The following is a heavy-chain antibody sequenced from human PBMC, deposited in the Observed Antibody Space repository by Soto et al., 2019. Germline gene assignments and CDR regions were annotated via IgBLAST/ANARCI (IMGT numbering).Heavy chain of an antibody. CDR2: ISSNGGST. V-gene: IGHV3-64D*08. CDR3: VKGPIAAAGPDFEY. D-gene: IGHD6-13*01. J-gene: IGHJ4*02. CDR1: GFTFSSYA. Sequence: GGSLRLSCSASGFTFSSYAMHWVRQAPGKGLEYVSAISSNGGSTYYADSVKGRFTISRDNSKNTLYLQMSSLRTEDTAVYYCVKGPIAAAGPDFEYWGQGTLVTVSS.